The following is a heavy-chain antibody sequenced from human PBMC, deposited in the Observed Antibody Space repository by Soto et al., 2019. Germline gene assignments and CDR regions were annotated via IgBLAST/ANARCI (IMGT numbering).Heavy chain of an antibody. CDR3: AADTVTTTGYDPSCGMDV. V-gene: IGHV1-58*01. CDR2: IVVGSGNT. D-gene: IGHD4-4*01. J-gene: IGHJ6*02. Sequence: SVKVSCKASGFTFTSSAVQWVRQARGQRLELIGWIVVGSGNTNYAQKFQERVTITRDMSTSTAYMELSSLRSEDTAVYYCAADTVTTTGYDPSCGMDVWGQGTTVTVSS. CDR1: GFTFTSSA.